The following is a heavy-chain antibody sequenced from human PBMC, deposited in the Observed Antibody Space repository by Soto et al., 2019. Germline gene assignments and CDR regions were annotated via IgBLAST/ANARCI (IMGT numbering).Heavy chain of an antibody. CDR2: ISSSSSTI. CDR1: GFTFSSYS. D-gene: IGHD4-4*01. CDR3: ARDPRGYSNYSPFDH. Sequence: PGGSLRLSCAASGFTFSSYSMNWVRQAPGKGLEWVSYISSSSSTIYYADSVKGRFTISRDNAKNSLYLQMNSLRAEDTAVYYCARDPRGYSNYSPFDHWGQATLVTDSS. V-gene: IGHV3-48*01. J-gene: IGHJ5*02.